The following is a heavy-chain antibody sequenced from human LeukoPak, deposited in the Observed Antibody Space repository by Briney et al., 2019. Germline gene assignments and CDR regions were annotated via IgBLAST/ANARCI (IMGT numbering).Heavy chain of an antibody. CDR1: GFTFSSYW. D-gene: IGHD3-3*01. CDR2: IKQDGSEK. CDR3: GSLSRGSGYQYY. V-gene: IGHV3-7*01. J-gene: IGHJ4*02. Sequence: GGSLGLSCAASGFTFSSYWMSWVRQAPGKGLEWVANIKQDGSEKYYVDSVKGRFTISRDNAKNSLYLQMNSLRAEDTAVYYCGSLSRGSGYQYYWGQGTLVTVSS.